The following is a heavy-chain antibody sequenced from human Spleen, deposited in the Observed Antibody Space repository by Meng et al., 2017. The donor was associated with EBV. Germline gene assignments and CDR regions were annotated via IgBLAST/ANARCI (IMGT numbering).Heavy chain of an antibody. Sequence: QWHLRPGGAGCLKPSETLSLTGAVYGESFSDYYWTWIRQPPGKGLEWIGEINESEGTKYSPSLKSRVSISLDTSRNQFSLTLNSVTAADTAVYYCVRGSDNWNILVFDYWGQGALVTVSS. J-gene: IGHJ4*02. CDR1: GESFSDYY. D-gene: IGHD1/OR15-1a*01. V-gene: IGHV4-34*01. CDR2: INESEGT. CDR3: VRGSDNWNILVFDY.